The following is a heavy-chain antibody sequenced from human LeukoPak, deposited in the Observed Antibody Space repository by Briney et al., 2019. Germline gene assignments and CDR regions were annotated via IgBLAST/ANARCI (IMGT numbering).Heavy chain of an antibody. J-gene: IGHJ6*03. Sequence: SVKVSCKPSGGTFSSYAISWVRPAPGQGLEWMGGIIPTFGTANYEQKFQGRVTITAGKSTSTAYMELSSLRSEDTAVYYCAGAYCGGDCYRSYYYYMDVWGKGTTVTVSS. CDR3: AGAYCGGDCYRSYYYYMDV. D-gene: IGHD2-21*02. CDR2: IIPTFGTA. V-gene: IGHV1-69*06. CDR1: GGTFSSYA.